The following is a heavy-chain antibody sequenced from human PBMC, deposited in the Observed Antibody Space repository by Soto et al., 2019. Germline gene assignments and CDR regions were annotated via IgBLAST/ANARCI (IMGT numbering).Heavy chain of an antibody. CDR1: GFTFSSYG. D-gene: IGHD3-16*01. J-gene: IGHJ5*02. Sequence: GGSLRLSCAASGFTFSSYGMHWVRQAPGKGLEWVAVIWYDGSNKYYADSVKGRFTISRDNSKNTLYLQMNSLRAEDTAVYYCARERERGGGGGFDPWGQGTLVTVSS. CDR3: ARERERGGGGGFDP. CDR2: IWYDGSNK. V-gene: IGHV3-33*01.